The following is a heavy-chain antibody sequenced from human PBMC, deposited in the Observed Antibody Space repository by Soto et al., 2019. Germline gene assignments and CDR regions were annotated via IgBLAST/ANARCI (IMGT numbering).Heavy chain of an antibody. CDR1: GGSVSSGDYF. D-gene: IGHD5-12*01. CDR3: AREKGYISGPKNFDS. J-gene: IGHJ4*02. V-gene: IGHV4-30-4*01. Sequence: TLSLTCTVSGGSVSSGDYFWSWIRQPPGKGLEWIGYIYDSGSSYYNPSLKSRVTMSVDTSKNQFSLKLRSVTAADTAMYYCAREKGYISGPKNFDSWGQGTLVTVSS. CDR2: IYDSGSS.